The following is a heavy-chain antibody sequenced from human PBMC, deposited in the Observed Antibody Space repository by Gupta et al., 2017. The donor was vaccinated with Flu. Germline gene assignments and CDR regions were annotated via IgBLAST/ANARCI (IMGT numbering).Heavy chain of an antibody. CDR2: IRSRRFGGTP. D-gene: IGHD1-7*01. V-gene: IGHV3-49*03. Sequence: EVQLVESGGGLAQPGRSLRLSCTASGFDFSDYAISWIRQAPGKGLEWVGFIRSRRFGGTPYYAASVRDRFTISRDDSKGIAYLQMNSLKIEDTAVYFCSRDLAVISTIGGTNWFDPRGQGALVTVSS. CDR1: GFDFSDYA. J-gene: IGHJ5*02. CDR3: SRDLAVISTIGGTNWFDP.